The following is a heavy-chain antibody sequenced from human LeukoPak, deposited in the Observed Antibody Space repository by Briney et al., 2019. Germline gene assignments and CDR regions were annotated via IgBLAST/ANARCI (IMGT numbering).Heavy chain of an antibody. CDR3: ASDFTGRDDY. J-gene: IGHJ4*02. CDR1: GFTFSRYW. V-gene: IGHV3-74*01. Sequence: GGSLRLSCAASGFTFSRYWMHWVRQAPGKGLVRVSRMNTDGTRIDYADSVKGRFTISRDNAKDTLYLQMNSLGVEDTAVYFCASDFTGRDDYWGQGTLVSVSS. D-gene: IGHD2-8*02. CDR2: MNTDGTRI.